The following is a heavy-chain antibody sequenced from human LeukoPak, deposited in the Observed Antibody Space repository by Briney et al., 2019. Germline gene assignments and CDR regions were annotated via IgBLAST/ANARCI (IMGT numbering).Heavy chain of an antibody. Sequence: SETLSLTCTVSGGSISSSSYYWGWIRQPPGKGLEWIGSVYYSGSTYYNPSLKSRVTISVDTSKNQFSLKLSSVTAADTAVYYCARQYTGIDYWGQGTLVTVSS. CDR2: VYYSGST. CDR1: GGSISSSSYY. D-gene: IGHD2-2*02. J-gene: IGHJ4*02. V-gene: IGHV4-39*01. CDR3: ARQYTGIDY.